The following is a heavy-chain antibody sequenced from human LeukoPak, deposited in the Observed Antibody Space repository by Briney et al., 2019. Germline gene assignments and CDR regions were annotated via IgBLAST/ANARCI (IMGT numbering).Heavy chain of an antibody. V-gene: IGHV3-43*01. CDR1: GFTFDDYT. CDR2: ISWDGGST. CDR3: AKGLPFTIFGVVNPMDV. Sequence: GGSLRLSCAASGFTFDDYTMHWVRQAPGKGLEWVSLISWDGGSTYYADSVKGRFTISRDNSKNSLYLQMNSLRTEDTALYYCAKGLPFTIFGVVNPMDVWGKGTTVTVSA. D-gene: IGHD3-3*01. J-gene: IGHJ6*04.